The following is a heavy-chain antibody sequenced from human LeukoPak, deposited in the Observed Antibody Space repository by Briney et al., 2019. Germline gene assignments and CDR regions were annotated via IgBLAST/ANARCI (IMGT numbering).Heavy chain of an antibody. Sequence: GGSLRLSCAASGFTSSSYAMSWVRQAPGKGLEWASAISGSGGSTYYADSVKGRFTISRDNSKNTLYLQMNSLRAEGTAVYYCAKSLGYCSGGSCYWGQGTLVTVSS. CDR3: AKSLGYCSGGSCY. D-gene: IGHD2-15*01. CDR2: ISGSGGST. V-gene: IGHV3-23*01. J-gene: IGHJ4*02. CDR1: GFTSSSYA.